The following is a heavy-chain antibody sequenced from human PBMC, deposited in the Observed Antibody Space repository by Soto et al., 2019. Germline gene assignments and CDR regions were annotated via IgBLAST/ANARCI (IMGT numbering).Heavy chain of an antibody. CDR3: AAGYCGGDWYQYYYDGMAV. CDR2: IVVGSGNT. J-gene: IGHJ6*02. V-gene: IGHV1-58*02. D-gene: IGHD2-21*02. CDR1: GFTFTSSA. Sequence: QMQLVQSGPEVKKPGTSVKVSCKASGFTFTSSAMQWVRQARGQRLEWIGWIVVGSGNTNYAQKFQERVTITRDMSTSTAYMELSSLRSEDTAVYYWAAGYCGGDWYQYYYDGMAVWGQGTTVTVSS.